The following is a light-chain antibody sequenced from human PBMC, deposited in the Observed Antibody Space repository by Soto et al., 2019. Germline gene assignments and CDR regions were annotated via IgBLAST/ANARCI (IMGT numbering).Light chain of an antibody. CDR2: KAS. J-gene: IGKJ1*01. V-gene: IGKV1-5*03. CDR1: QTISSW. CDR3: QHYNSYSEA. Sequence: DLQMTQSPSSLCGSVGDRVTITCRASQTISSWLAWYQQKPGKAPKLLIYKASTLKSGVPSRFSGSGSGTEFTLTISSLQPDDFATYYCQHYNSYSEAFGQGT.